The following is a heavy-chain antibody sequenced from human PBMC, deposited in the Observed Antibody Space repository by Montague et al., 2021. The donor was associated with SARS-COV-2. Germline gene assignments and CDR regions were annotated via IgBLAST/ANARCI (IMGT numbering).Heavy chain of an antibody. Sequence: SETLSLTCTVSDDSINNKTYFWDWIRQPPGKGLEWIGSIHYRGSTHYNPSLKSRLTISVDTSRHQFSLKLSSVTAADTAVYFCARTTVVTPYYYYAMDVWGQGTTVTVSS. CDR1: DDSINNKTYF. D-gene: IGHD4-23*01. J-gene: IGHJ6*02. CDR2: IHYRGST. CDR3: ARTTVVTPYYYYAMDV. V-gene: IGHV4-39*01.